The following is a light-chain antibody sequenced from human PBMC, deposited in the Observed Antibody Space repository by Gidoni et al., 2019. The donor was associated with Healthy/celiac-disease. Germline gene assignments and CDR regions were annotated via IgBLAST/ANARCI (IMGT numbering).Light chain of an antibody. V-gene: IGKV1-9*01. J-gene: IGKJ1*01. CDR2: AAS. CDR3: QQLNSYPA. CDR1: QGISSY. Sequence: DIQLTQSPSFLSASVGDRVTITCRASQGISSYLAWYQQKPGKAPKLLSYAASTLQSGVPSRFSGSGSGTEFTLTISSLQPEDFATYYCQQLNSYPAFGQGTKVEIK.